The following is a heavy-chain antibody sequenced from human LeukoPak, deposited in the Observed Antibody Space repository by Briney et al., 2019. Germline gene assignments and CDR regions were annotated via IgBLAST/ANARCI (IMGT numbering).Heavy chain of an antibody. CDR1: RFTFSTYS. CDR3: ARGGSYLSAFDS. V-gene: IGHV3-48*01. CDR2: ISSSSSTI. D-gene: IGHD3-16*01. Sequence: GGSLRLSSAASRFTFSTYSMNRVPQAAGTGLEWLSYISSSSSTIYYADAVKGRFTISRDNSKDTLYLQMNSLRAEDTAVYYCARGGSYLSAFDSWGQGTMVTVSS. J-gene: IGHJ3*02.